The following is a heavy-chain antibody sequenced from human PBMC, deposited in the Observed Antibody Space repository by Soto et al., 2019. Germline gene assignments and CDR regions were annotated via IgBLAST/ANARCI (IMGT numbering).Heavy chain of an antibody. CDR1: GGSITSYY. D-gene: IGHD4-4*01. CDR3: ARDARREGATVGLYDF. V-gene: IGHV4-4*07. Sequence: QVQLQESGPGLVKPSGTLSLTCTVSGGSITSYYWSWVRQPAGKGLECIGRVHSSGDTDYTSSLKTRVTMSVDTSKNQFSLKLSSVTAADTAVYYCARDARREGATVGLYDFWGQGTLVTVSS. J-gene: IGHJ4*02. CDR2: VHSSGDT.